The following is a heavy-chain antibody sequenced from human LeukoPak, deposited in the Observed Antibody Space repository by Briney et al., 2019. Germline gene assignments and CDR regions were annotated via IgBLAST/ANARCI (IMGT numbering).Heavy chain of an antibody. CDR3: ARRTYFDL. CDR1: GGSISNYY. V-gene: IGHV4-59*08. Sequence: SETLSLTCAVSGGSISNYYWSWVRQPPGKGLEWIGYIYYSGSTTYNPSLKSRVTISVDTSKNQFSLKLSSVTAADTAVYYCARRTYFDLWGRGTLVTVSS. CDR2: IYYSGST. J-gene: IGHJ2*01.